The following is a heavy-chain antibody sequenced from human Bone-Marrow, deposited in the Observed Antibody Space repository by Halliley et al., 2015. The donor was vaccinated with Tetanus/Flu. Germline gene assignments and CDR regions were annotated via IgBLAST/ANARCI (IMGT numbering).Heavy chain of an antibody. J-gene: IGHJ4*02. V-gene: IGHV3-15*01. Sequence: IKTKTYGGEATDYAAPVKGRFRISRDDSRNTLYLDMDSLKTDDSAVYYCTADTADSSGWSHNYWGQGALVTVS. D-gene: IGHD6-19*01. CDR2: IKTKTYGGEAT. CDR3: TADTADSSGWSHNY.